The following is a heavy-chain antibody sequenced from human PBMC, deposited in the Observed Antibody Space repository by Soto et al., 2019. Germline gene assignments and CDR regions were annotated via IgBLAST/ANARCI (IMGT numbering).Heavy chain of an antibody. D-gene: IGHD6-13*01. Sequence: QVQLQESGPGLVKPSETLSLTCTVSVSGGSVSTGVHYWSWIRQPPGKGLEWIGYIYYSGSTNHNPSLKSRVTISVDTSKNQFSPKLTSVTAADTAVYYCARGYYTSWYWFDRWGRGTLVTVSS. CDR1: GGSVSTGVHY. J-gene: IGHJ2*01. CDR2: IYYSGST. CDR3: ARGYYTSWYWFDR. V-gene: IGHV4-61*08.